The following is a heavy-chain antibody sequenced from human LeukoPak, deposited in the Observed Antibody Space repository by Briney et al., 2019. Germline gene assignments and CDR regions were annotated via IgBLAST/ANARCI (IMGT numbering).Heavy chain of an antibody. D-gene: IGHD3-22*01. J-gene: IGHJ4*02. V-gene: IGHV3-48*03. CDR2: ISSSGSTI. CDR3: ARVDGSGYYCDY. CDR1: GFTFSSYE. Sequence: GSLRLSCAASGFTFSSYEMNWVRQAPGKGLEWVSYISSSGSTIYYADSVKGRFTISRDNAKNSLYLQMNSLRAEDTAVYYCARVDGSGYYCDYWGQGTLVTVSS.